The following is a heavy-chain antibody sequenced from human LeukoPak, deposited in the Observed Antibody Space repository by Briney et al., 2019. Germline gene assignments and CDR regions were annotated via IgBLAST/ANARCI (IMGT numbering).Heavy chain of an antibody. Sequence: GASVKVSCKASGYTFTSYGINWVRQATGQGLEWMGWMNPNSGNTGYAQKFQGRVTITRNTSISTAYMELSSLRSEDTAVYYCARMGYYDFWSGYWGAPGYYYYYMDVWGKGTTVTVSS. V-gene: IGHV1-8*03. CDR1: GYTFTSYG. CDR2: MNPNSGNT. J-gene: IGHJ6*03. CDR3: ARMGYYDFWSGYWGAPGYYYYYMDV. D-gene: IGHD3-3*01.